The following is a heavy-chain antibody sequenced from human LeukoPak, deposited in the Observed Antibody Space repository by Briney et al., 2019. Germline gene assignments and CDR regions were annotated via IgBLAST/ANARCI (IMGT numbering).Heavy chain of an antibody. V-gene: IGHV1-2*02. CDR2: INPNSGGT. J-gene: IGHJ4*02. D-gene: IGHD2-2*01. CDR1: GYTFTGYY. Sequence: ASVKVSCKASGYTFTGYYMHWVRQAPGQGLEWMGWINPNSGGTNYAQKFQGRVTMTRDTSISTVYMELSRLRSDDTAVYYCARDITDIVVVPAAHETTALDYWGQGTLVTVSS. CDR3: ARDITDIVVVPAAHETTALDY.